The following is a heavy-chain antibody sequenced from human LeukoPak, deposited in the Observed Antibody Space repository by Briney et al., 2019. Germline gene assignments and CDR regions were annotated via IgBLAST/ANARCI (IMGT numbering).Heavy chain of an antibody. CDR2: INHSGST. D-gene: IGHD5-24*01. V-gene: IGHV4-34*01. CDR3: ARGGRWLQLGAFDI. Sequence: SETLSLTCAVYGGSFSGYYWSWIRQPPGKGLEWIGEINHSGSTNYNPSLKSRVTISVDTSKNQFTLKLSSVTAADTAVYYCARGGRWLQLGAFDIWGQGTMVTVSS. J-gene: IGHJ3*02. CDR1: GGSFSGYY.